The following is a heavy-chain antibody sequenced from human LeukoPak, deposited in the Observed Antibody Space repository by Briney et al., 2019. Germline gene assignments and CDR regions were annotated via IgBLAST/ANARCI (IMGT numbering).Heavy chain of an antibody. Sequence: ASVKVSCKASGYTFTSYGISWVRQAPGQGLEWMGWISAYNGNTNYAQKLQGRVTMTTDTSTGTAYMELRSLRSDDTAVYYCARDIGDSDLSNWFDPWGQGTLVTVSS. J-gene: IGHJ5*02. CDR2: ISAYNGNT. D-gene: IGHD2-21*02. CDR3: ARDIGDSDLSNWFDP. V-gene: IGHV1-18*01. CDR1: GYTFTSYG.